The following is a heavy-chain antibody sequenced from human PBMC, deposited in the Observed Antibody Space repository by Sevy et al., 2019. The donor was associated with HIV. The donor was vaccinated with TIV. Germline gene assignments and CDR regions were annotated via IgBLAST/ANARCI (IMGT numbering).Heavy chain of an antibody. V-gene: IGHV3-13*01. CDR2: IGTLLDT. CDR3: ARACTAAGYKSGPIDAFDV. D-gene: IGHD6-13*01. CDR1: GFTFSTYD. Sequence: GGSLRLSCAASGFTFSTYDMHWVRQVAGEGLEWVSGIGTLLDTYYAASVKGRFIISRDNAKNSLFLQMNSLRVGDTAIYYCARACTAAGYKSGPIDAFDVWGQGTVVTVSS. J-gene: IGHJ3*01.